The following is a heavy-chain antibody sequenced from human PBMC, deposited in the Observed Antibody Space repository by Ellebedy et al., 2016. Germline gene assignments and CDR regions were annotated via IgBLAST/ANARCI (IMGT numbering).Heavy chain of an antibody. CDR2: IHPSDSET. V-gene: IGHV5-51*01. Sequence: GESLKISCQGSGYRFTNYWIGWVRQMPGKGLEWMGFIHPSDSETRYSPSFRGQVTISADKSISTAYLQWSSLKASDTAMYYCAREVKPEVGDSSGYYYSNWGQGTLVTVSS. D-gene: IGHD3-22*01. CDR1: GYRFTNYW. J-gene: IGHJ4*02. CDR3: AREVKPEVGDSSGYYYSN.